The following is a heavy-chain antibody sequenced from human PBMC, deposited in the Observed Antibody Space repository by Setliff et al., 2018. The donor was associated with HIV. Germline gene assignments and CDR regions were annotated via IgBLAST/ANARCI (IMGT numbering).Heavy chain of an antibody. CDR3: ARESGSAYYYYYMDV. CDR2: IYYSGST. Sequence: SETLSLTCTVSGGSIRSTSFYWGWIRQPPGKGLEWVGSIYYSGSTYYNPSLNSRVTISVDTSKNQFSLKMSSVTAADTAVYYCARESGSAYYYYYMDVWGKGTTVTVSS. CDR1: GGSIRSTSFY. J-gene: IGHJ6*03. D-gene: IGHD1-26*01. V-gene: IGHV4-39*07.